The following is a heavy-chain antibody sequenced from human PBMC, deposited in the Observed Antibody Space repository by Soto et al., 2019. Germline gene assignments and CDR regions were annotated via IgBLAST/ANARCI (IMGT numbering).Heavy chain of an antibody. J-gene: IGHJ6*02. CDR3: ARHQRLEYSSSSEHYYYYGMDV. V-gene: IGHV4-39*01. CDR1: GGSISSSSYY. Sequence: QLQLQESGPGLVKPSETLSLTCTVSGGSISSSSYYWGWIRQPPGKGLEWIGSIYYSGSTYYNPSLKSRVTISVDTSKNQFSLKLSSVTAADTAVYYCARHQRLEYSSSSEHYYYYGMDVWGQGTTVTVSS. D-gene: IGHD6-6*01. CDR2: IYYSGST.